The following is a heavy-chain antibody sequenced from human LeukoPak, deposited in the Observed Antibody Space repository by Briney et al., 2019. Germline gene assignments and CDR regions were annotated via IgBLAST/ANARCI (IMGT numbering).Heavy chain of an antibody. Sequence: ASVKVSCKASGYTFTSYGISWVRQAPGQGLEWMGWISAYNENTNYAQKLQGRVTMTTDTSTSTAYMGLRSLRSDDTAVYYCARDPLRWQTPSDWGQGTLVTVSS. V-gene: IGHV1-18*01. CDR1: GYTFTSYG. D-gene: IGHD4-17*01. J-gene: IGHJ4*02. CDR3: ARDPLRWQTPSD. CDR2: ISAYNENT.